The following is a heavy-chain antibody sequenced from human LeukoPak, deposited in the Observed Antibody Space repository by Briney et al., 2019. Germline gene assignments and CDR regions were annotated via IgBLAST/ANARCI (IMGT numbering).Heavy chain of an antibody. Sequence: ASVEVSCKASGYTFTSYGISWVRQAPGQGLEWMGWISAYNGNTNYAQKLQGRVTMTTDTSTSTAYMELRSLRSDDTAVYYCASPMRGNWFGPWGQGTLVTVSS. J-gene: IGHJ5*02. CDR2: ISAYNGNT. CDR3: ASPMRGNWFGP. D-gene: IGHD3-10*01. V-gene: IGHV1-18*01. CDR1: GYTFTSYG.